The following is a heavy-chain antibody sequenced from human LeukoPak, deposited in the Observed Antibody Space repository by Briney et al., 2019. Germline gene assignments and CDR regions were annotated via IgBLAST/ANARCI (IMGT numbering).Heavy chain of an antibody. V-gene: IGHV4-31*11. CDR3: ARDNIELAPFYYYYGMDV. D-gene: IGHD6-6*01. CDR2: IYYSGST. Sequence: SETLSLTCAVSGGSISSGGYSWSWIRQHPGKGLEWIGYIYYSGSTYYNPSLKSRVTISVDTSKNQFSLKLSSVTAADTAVYYCARDNIELAPFYYYYGMDVWGQGTTVTVSS. J-gene: IGHJ6*02. CDR1: GGSISSGGYS.